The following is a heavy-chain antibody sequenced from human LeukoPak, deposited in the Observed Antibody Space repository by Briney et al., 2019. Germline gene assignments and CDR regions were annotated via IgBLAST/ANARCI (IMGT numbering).Heavy chain of an antibody. CDR1: GYTFTGYY. CDR3: ARGGVDDCSSTSCNVPFDY. J-gene: IGHJ4*02. CDR2: IIPIFGTA. V-gene: IGHV1-69*05. D-gene: IGHD2-2*01. Sequence: GASVKVSCKASGYTFTGYYMHWVRQAPGQGLEWMGGIIPIFGTANYAQKFQGRVTITTDESTSTAYMELSSLRSEDTAVYYCARGGVDDCSSTSCNVPFDYWGQGTLVTVSS.